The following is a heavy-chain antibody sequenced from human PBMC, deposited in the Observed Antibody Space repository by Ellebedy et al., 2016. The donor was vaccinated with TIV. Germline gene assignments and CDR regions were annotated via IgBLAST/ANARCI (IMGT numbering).Heavy chain of an antibody. CDR2: ITGSANFT. CDR3: AKGSPRAVLFDH. CDR1: GFTFNNFA. D-gene: IGHD3-10*01. Sequence: GESLKISCAASGFTFNNFAMSWVRQISGKGLEWVSTITGSANFTYYADSVKGRSTISRDNSKGTVHLQMNILRPEDTATYFCAKGSPRAVLFDHWGQGALVTVSS. J-gene: IGHJ4*02. V-gene: IGHV3-23*01.